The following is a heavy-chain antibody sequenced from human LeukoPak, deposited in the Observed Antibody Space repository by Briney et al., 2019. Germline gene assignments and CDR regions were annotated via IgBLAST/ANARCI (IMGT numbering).Heavy chain of an antibody. CDR1: GFTFSSYD. V-gene: IGHV3-23*01. J-gene: IGHJ4*02. CDR3: AKDLRLRYFTY. Sequence: GGSLRLSCAASGFTFSSYDMSWVRQAPGKGPEWVSTISGSGGSTYYADSVKGRFTISRDNSKNTLYLQMNSLRAEDTAVYHCAKDLRLRYFTYWGQGALVTVSS. CDR2: ISGSGGST. D-gene: IGHD3-9*01.